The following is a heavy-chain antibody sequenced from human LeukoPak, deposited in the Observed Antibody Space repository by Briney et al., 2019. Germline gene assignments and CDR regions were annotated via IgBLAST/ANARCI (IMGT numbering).Heavy chain of an antibody. CDR1: GFTFSSSA. J-gene: IGHJ3*02. Sequence: GGSLRLSCAASGFTFSSSAMSWVRQAPGKGLEWVSTFSGSGGNTYYADSVKGRFTISRDNSKNTLYLQMNSLRAEDTAVYYCAKDPTMVRGVTDDAFDIWGQGTMVTVSS. D-gene: IGHD3-10*01. CDR3: AKDPTMVRGVTDDAFDI. V-gene: IGHV3-23*01. CDR2: FSGSGGNT.